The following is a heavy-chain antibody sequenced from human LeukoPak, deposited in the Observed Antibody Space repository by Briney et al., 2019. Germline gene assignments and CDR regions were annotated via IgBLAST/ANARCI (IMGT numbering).Heavy chain of an antibody. Sequence: GGSLRLSCAASGFTFSSNPMSWVRQAPGKGLEWVSAISGSADNTYYADSVKGRFTVSRDNSKNMLYLQMNSLRAEDTAVYYCAKASPYYDILTGYYYYFDDWGQGTLVTVSS. J-gene: IGHJ4*02. V-gene: IGHV3-23*01. CDR1: GFTFSSNP. CDR3: AKASPYYDILTGYYYYFDD. CDR2: ISGSADNT. D-gene: IGHD3-9*01.